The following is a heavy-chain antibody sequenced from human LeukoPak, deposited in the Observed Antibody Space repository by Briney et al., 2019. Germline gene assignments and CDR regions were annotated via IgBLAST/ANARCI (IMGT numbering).Heavy chain of an antibody. J-gene: IGHJ4*02. V-gene: IGHV3-53*01. Sequence: GGSLRLSCVASGFTVTSDYLSWVRQAPGKGLKWLSSIYSGGNTASADSVKGRFTISRDISKNTVYLQMNSLMAEDTAVYYCAMVMGNNYGWRWGQGTLVIVSS. CDR2: IYSGGNT. CDR1: GFTVTSDY. CDR3: AMVMGNNYGWR. D-gene: IGHD3-10*01.